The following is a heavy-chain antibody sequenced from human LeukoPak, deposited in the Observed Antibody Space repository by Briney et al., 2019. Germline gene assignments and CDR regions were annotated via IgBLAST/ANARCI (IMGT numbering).Heavy chain of an antibody. D-gene: IGHD2-15*01. Sequence: GGSLRLYCAAPGFIVSSYAMHWVRQAPGKGLEWVAVISYDGSNKYYADSVKGRFTISRDNSKNTLYLQMNSLRAEDTAVYYCCCFGGPFDYWGQGTLVTVSS. CDR3: CCFGGPFDY. CDR1: GFIVSSYA. V-gene: IGHV3-30-3*01. CDR2: ISYDGSNK. J-gene: IGHJ4*02.